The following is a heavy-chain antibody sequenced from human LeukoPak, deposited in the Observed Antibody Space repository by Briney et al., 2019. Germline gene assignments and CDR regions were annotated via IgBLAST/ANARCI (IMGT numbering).Heavy chain of an antibody. CDR3: AKELGGARSRFDY. Sequence: GGSLRLSCAASGFTFSSYEMNWVRQAPGKGLEWVSVITSSGSNSDYADSVKGRFTISRDNSQNTVSLQMNSLRAEDTAVYYCAKELGGARSRFDYWGQGILVTVSS. J-gene: IGHJ4*02. CDR2: ITSSGSNS. CDR1: GFTFSSYE. D-gene: IGHD1-26*01. V-gene: IGHV3-23*01.